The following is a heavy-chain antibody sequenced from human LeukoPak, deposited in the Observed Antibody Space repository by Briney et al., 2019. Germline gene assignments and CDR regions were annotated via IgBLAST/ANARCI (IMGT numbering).Heavy chain of an antibody. CDR2: IKQDGSEK. CDR3: ARVTTAYYYYYYMDV. V-gene: IGHV3-7*01. J-gene: IGHJ6*03. Sequence: PGGSLRLSCAASGFTFSSYWMSWVRQAPGKGLEWVANIKQDGSEKYYVDSVKGRFTISRDNAKNSLYLQMNSLRAEDTAVYYCARVTTAYYYYYYMDVWGQGTLVTVSS. D-gene: IGHD4-11*01. CDR1: GFTFSSYW.